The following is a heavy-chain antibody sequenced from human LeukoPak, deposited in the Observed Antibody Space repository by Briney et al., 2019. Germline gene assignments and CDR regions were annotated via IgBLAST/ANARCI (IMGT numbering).Heavy chain of an antibody. CDR3: ARESWQDIVVVPAAILDY. CDR2: ISSSSSYI. J-gene: IGHJ4*02. CDR1: GFTFSSYS. D-gene: IGHD2-2*02. Sequence: GSLRLSCAASGFTFSSYSMNWVRQAPGKGLEWVSSISSSSSYIYYADSVKGRFTISRDNAKNSLYLQMNSLRAEDTAVYYCARESWQDIVVVPAAILDYWGQGTLVTVSS. V-gene: IGHV3-21*01.